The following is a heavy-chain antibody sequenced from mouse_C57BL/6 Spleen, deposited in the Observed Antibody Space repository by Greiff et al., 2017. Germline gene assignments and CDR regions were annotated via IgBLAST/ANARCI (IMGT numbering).Heavy chain of an antibody. V-gene: IGHV1-64*01. CDR2: IHPICGST. J-gene: IGHJ2*01. CDR3: APSYSYGSRETFDY. D-gene: IGHD1-1*01. Sequence: QVQLQQPGAELVKPGASVKLSCKASGYTFTSYWMHWVKQRPGQGLEWIGMIHPICGSTNYNEKFKSKATLTVDKSSRTAYMQLSSLTSEDSAVYYCAPSYSYGSRETFDYWGQGTTLTVSS. CDR1: GYTFTSYW.